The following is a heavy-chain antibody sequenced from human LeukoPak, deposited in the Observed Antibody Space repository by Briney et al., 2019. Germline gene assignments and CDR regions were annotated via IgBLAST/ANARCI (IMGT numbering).Heavy chain of an antibody. V-gene: IGHV3-30*02. Sequence: PGGSLRLSCAASGFTFSSYSMHWVRQAPGKGLEWVAFIRYDGSNKYYADSVKGRFTISRDNSKNTLYLQMNSLRAEDTAVYYCAKDPNGDYIGAFDIWGQGTMVTVSS. CDR1: GFTFSSYS. CDR2: IRYDGSNK. CDR3: AKDPNGDYIGAFDI. D-gene: IGHD4-17*01. J-gene: IGHJ3*02.